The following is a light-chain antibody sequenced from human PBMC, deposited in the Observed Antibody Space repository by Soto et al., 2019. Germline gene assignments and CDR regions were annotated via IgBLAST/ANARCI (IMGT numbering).Light chain of an antibody. CDR2: AAS. CDR1: QGISSY. CDR3: QQYNNWPPIT. Sequence: DIQFTQSPSFLSASVGDRVTITCRASQGISSYLAWYQQKPGKAPKLLFYAASTLQSGVPSRFSGSGSGTEFTLTISSLQPEDFAVYYCQQYNNWPPITFGQGTRLEIK. V-gene: IGKV1-9*01. J-gene: IGKJ5*01.